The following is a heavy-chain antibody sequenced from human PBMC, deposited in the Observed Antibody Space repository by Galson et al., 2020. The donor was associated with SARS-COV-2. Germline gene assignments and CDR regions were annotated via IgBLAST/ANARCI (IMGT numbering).Heavy chain of an antibody. V-gene: IGHV3-64D*06. CDR2: ITNTGGTT. Sequence: GESLKISCSASGFTFNSFSLHWVRQAPGRGLEYVAGITNTGGTTYYGDSARGRFTISRDNSQNALYLQMTSLEPEDTAIYFCVRDRTDYFFPDYFDPWGQGTPVTVSS. D-gene: IGHD4-17*01. CDR3: VRDRTDYFFPDYFDP. J-gene: IGHJ5*01. CDR1: GFTFNSFS.